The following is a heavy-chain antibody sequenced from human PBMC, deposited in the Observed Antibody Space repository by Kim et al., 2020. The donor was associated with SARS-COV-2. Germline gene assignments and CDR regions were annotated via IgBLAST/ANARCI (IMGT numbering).Heavy chain of an antibody. D-gene: IGHD2-2*01. V-gene: IGHV4-34*01. Sequence: SETLSLTCAVSGGSFSGYYWSWIRQPPGKGLEWIGEINHSGSTNYNPSLKSRVTISVDTSKNQFSLKLSSVTAADTAVYYCARMKSVVLPFRYYSYMDVWGKGTTVTVSS. J-gene: IGHJ6*03. CDR2: INHSGST. CDR1: GGSFSGYY. CDR3: ARMKSVVLPFRYYSYMDV.